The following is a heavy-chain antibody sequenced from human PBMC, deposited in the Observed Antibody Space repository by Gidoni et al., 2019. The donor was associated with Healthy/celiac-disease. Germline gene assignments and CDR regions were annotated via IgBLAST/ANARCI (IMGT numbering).Heavy chain of an antibody. Sequence: VPLLESGGVLVQPGGSLSLSCAASGFTFSSYAMSWVRQAPGKGLEGASAISGSGGSTYYADSVKGRFTISRDNSKNTLDLQMNSLRAEDTAVYYCAKDRPFDYWGQGTLVTVSS. CDR3: AKDRPFDY. J-gene: IGHJ4*02. CDR2: ISGSGGST. CDR1: GFTFSSYA. V-gene: IGHV3-23*01.